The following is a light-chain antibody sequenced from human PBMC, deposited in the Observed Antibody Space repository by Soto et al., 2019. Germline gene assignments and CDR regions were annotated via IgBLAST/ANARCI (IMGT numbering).Light chain of an antibody. Sequence: EIVLTQSPGTLSESPGERVTLSCRASQSVTSRYLAWYQQKPGQAPRLLLYGASSRATGIPDRFSGTGSETDFTLTISRLEPEDFAVDYCQLYNTSPTWTVGQGTKVEIK. CDR1: QSVTSRY. V-gene: IGKV3-20*01. J-gene: IGKJ1*01. CDR3: QLYNTSPTWT. CDR2: GAS.